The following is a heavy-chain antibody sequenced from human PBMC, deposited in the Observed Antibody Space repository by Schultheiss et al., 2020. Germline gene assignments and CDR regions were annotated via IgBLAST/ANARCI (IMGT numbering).Heavy chain of an antibody. CDR1: GFPFSSYS. CDR3: ARDVLLWFGESYGMDV. CDR2: ISSSSSYI. V-gene: IGHV3-21*01. J-gene: IGHJ6*02. D-gene: IGHD3-10*01. Sequence: GGSLRLSCAASGFPFSSYSMNWARQAPGKGLEWVSSISSSSSYIYYADSVKGRFTISRDNAKNSLYLQMNSLRAEDTAVYYCARDVLLWFGESYGMDVWGQGTTVTVSS.